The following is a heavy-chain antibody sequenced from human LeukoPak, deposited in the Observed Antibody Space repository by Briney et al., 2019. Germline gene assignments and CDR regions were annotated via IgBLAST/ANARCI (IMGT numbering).Heavy chain of an antibody. V-gene: IGHV3-23*01. CDR1: GLTFTTYA. J-gene: IGHJ4*02. CDR2: VSANGGTT. CDR3: AKDRAY. Sequence: PGGSLRLSCAASGLTFTTYAMSWVREAPGKGLEWVSAVSANGGTTYYADSVKGRFTISRDNSKNTLYLQMNSLRADDTAVYYCAKDRAYWGQGTLVTVSS.